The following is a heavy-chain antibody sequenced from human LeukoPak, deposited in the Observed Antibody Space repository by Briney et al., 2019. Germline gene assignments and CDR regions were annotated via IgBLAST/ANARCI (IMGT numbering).Heavy chain of an antibody. J-gene: IGHJ4*02. Sequence: PGGSLRLSCAASGFTFNNAWMSWVRQAPGKGLEWVGRIKSRTDGGTTDYAAPVKGRFTISRDDSKHTLYLQMNSLKTEDTAVYYCTTDRYDILTGYFFDYWGQGTLVTVSS. CDR2: IKSRTDGGTT. CDR1: GFTFNNAW. D-gene: IGHD3-9*01. CDR3: TTDRYDILTGYFFDY. V-gene: IGHV3-15*01.